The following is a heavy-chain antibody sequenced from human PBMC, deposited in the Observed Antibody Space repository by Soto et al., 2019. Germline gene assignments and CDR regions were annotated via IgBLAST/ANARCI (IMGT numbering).Heavy chain of an antibody. Sequence: PSQTLSLTCAISGDSVSSNSAAWNWIRQSPSRGLEWLGRTYYRSKWYNDYAVSVKSRITINPDTSKNQSSLQLNSVTPEDTAVYYCATGVFPAAITDAFDIWGQGTMVTVSS. D-gene: IGHD2-2*02. CDR3: ATGVFPAAITDAFDI. CDR2: TYYRSKWYN. V-gene: IGHV6-1*01. J-gene: IGHJ3*02. CDR1: GDSVSSNSAA.